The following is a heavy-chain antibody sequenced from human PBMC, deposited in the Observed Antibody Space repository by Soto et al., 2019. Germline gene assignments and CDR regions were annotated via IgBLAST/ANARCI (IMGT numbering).Heavy chain of an antibody. Sequence: GGSLRLSCAASGFTCGSYAMSWVRQAPGRGLEWVSVISGSGGSTYYPDSVKGRFTISRDNSKNTLYLQMNSLRAEDTAIYYCAKDRGAAADHFDYWGQGTLVTVSS. CDR3: AKDRGAAADHFDY. D-gene: IGHD6-13*01. J-gene: IGHJ4*02. CDR2: ISGSGGST. V-gene: IGHV3-23*01. CDR1: GFTCGSYA.